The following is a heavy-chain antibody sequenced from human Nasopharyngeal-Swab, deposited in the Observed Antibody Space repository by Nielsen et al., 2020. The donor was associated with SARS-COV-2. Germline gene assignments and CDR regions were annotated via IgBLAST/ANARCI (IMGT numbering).Heavy chain of an antibody. V-gene: IGHV3-48*02. J-gene: IGHJ5*02. D-gene: IGHD3-9*01. CDR2: ISSSSSTI. CDR3: ARDPNSYYDILTGMPGFDP. CDR1: GFTFSSYS. Sequence: GEPLKISCAASGFTFSSYSMNWVRQAPGKGLEWVSYISSSSSTIYYADSVKGRFTISRDNAKNSLYLQMNSLRDEDTAVYYCARDPNSYYDILTGMPGFDPWGQGTLVTVSS.